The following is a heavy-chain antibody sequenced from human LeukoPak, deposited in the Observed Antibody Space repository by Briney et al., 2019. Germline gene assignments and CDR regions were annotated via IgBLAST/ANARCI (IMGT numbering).Heavy chain of an antibody. CDR1: GYTFTSYG. V-gene: IGHV1-18*01. J-gene: IGHJ4*02. Sequence: ASVTVSCKASGYTFTSYGVSWVRQAPGQGLEWMGWISTHNGNTNYVQKLQGRVTMTTDTSTSTAYMELRSLRSDDTAVYYCARGPYGSGSYFYFDYWGQGTLVTVSS. CDR3: ARGPYGSGSYFYFDY. CDR2: ISTHNGNT. D-gene: IGHD3-10*01.